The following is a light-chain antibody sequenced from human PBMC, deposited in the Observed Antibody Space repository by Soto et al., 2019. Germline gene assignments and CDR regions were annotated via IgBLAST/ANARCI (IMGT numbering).Light chain of an antibody. CDR3: QQYSSWLWT. Sequence: EIVLTQSPATLSVSPGERANLSGRASQSVGTKLAWYQQTPGQAPRLLIYGASNRATGVPARISGSVSGTESTLTIASLQSEDFAVYYCQQYSSWLWTFGQGTKVDIK. V-gene: IGKV3-15*01. CDR1: QSVGTK. J-gene: IGKJ1*01. CDR2: GAS.